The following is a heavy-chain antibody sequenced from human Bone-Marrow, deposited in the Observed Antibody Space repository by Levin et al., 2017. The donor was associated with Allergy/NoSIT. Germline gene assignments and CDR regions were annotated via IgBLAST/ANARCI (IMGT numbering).Heavy chain of an antibody. D-gene: IGHD3-22*01. V-gene: IGHV3-7*01. CDR3: ARKLYYYDSGEYGWFDP. J-gene: IGHJ5*02. CDR2: IKQDGSEK. CDR1: GFTFSDYW. Sequence: GESLKISCAASGFTFSDYWMTWFRQAPGKGLEWVANIKQDGSEKSYVGSVKGRFTISRDNAKNSLYLQMNSLRAEDTAVYYCARKLYYYDSGEYGWFDPWGQGTLVTVSS.